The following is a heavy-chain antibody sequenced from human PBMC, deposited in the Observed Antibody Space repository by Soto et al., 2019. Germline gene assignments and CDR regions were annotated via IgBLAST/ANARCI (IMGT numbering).Heavy chain of an antibody. CDR1: GFSLSTSGVG. Sequence: QITLKESGPPLVKPTQTLTLTCTFSGFSLSTSGVGVGWIRQPPGKALEWLALIYWDDDKRYSPSLKSRLTTTKATSKTQGVLTITNLDPVDTAPYYCAHNPRSRPLDYWGQGTLVTVSS. J-gene: IGHJ4*02. CDR2: IYWDDDK. CDR3: AHNPRSRPLDY. V-gene: IGHV2-5*02.